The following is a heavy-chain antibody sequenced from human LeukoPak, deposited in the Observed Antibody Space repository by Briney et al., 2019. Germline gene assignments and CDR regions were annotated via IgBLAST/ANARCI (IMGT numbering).Heavy chain of an antibody. D-gene: IGHD1-26*01. CDR1: GGSISSSSYY. CDR2: IYYSGST. CDR3: ASEEWELLPFDY. Sequence: KPSETLSLTCTVSGGSISSSSYYWGWIRQPPGKGLEWIGSIYYSGSTYYNPSLKSRVTISVDTSKNQFSLKLSSVTAADTAVYYCASEEWELLPFDYWGQGTVVTVSS. V-gene: IGHV4-39*01. J-gene: IGHJ4*02.